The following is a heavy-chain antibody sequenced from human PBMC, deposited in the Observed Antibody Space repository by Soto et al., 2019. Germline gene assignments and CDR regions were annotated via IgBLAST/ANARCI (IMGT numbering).Heavy chain of an antibody. Sequence: QVQLQESGPGLVKPSETLSLTCTVSGGSISSYYWSWIRQPPGKGLEWIGYIYYSGSTNYNPSLKSRVTISEDTSKNQFSLKLSSVTAADTAVYYCAREGLTGTIGLYYYYGMDVWGQGTTVTVSS. D-gene: IGHD1-7*01. CDR1: GGSISSYY. V-gene: IGHV4-59*01. CDR2: IYYSGST. J-gene: IGHJ6*02. CDR3: AREGLTGTIGLYYYYGMDV.